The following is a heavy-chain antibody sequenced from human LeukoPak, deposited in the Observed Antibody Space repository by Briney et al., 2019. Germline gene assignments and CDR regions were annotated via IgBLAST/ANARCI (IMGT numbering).Heavy chain of an antibody. J-gene: IGHJ3*02. CDR2: MNPNSGNT. Sequence: ASVKVSCKASGYTFTSYDINWVRQAPGQGLEWMGWMNPNSGNTGYAQKFQGRVTMTRDTSISTAYMELSSLRSEDTAVYYCARGRVRGVINAFDIWGQGTMVTVSS. V-gene: IGHV1-8*02. D-gene: IGHD3-10*01. CDR3: ARGRVRGVINAFDI. CDR1: GYTFTSYD.